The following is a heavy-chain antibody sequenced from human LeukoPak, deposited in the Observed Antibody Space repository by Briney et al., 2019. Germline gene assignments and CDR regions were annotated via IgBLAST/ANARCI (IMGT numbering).Heavy chain of an antibody. CDR1: GFTFSSYE. V-gene: IGHV3-48*03. D-gene: IGHD1-1*01. CDR3: ARTLITYNWNDDLQGGQVY. CDR2: ISSSGSTI. Sequence: QPGGSLRLSCAASGFTFSSYEMNWVRQAPGKGLEWVSYISSSGSTIYYADSVKGRFTISRDNAKNSLYLQMNSLRAEDTAVYYCARTLITYNWNDDLQGGQVYWGQGTLVTVSS. J-gene: IGHJ4*02.